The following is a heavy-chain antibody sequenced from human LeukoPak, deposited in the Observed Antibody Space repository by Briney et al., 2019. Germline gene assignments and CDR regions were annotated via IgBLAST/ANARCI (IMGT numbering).Heavy chain of an antibody. CDR3: ARWDSSGRLDY. CDR1: GGSFSGYY. J-gene: IGHJ4*02. CDR2: INHSGSA. D-gene: IGHD6-19*01. Sequence: RTSETLSFTCAVYGGSFSGYYWSWIRQPPGKGLEWIGEINHSGSANYNPSLKSRVTISVDTSKNQFSLKLSSVTAADTAVYYCARWDSSGRLDYWGQGTLVTVSS. V-gene: IGHV4-34*01.